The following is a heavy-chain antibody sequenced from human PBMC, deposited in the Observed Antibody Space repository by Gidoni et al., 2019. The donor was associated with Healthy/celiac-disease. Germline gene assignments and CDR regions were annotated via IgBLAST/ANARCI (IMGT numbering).Heavy chain of an antibody. J-gene: IGHJ6*02. CDR3: ARELYSSFSYYYGMDV. CDR1: GFPFSDYY. Sequence: QVQLVASGGGLVKPGGSLRLSCAASGFPFSDYYMSWSRQAPGKGLEWVSYISSSGSTIYYADSVKGRFTISRDNAKNSLYLQMNSLRAEDTAVYYCARELYSSFSYYYGMDVWGQGTTVTVSS. V-gene: IGHV3-11*01. CDR2: ISSSGSTI. D-gene: IGHD6-6*01.